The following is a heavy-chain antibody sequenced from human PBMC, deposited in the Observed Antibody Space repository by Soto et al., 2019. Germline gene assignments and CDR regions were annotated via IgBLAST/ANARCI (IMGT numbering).Heavy chain of an antibody. CDR3: ARVPDY. J-gene: IGHJ4*02. D-gene: IGHD2-2*01. CDR1: GDSISRFY. V-gene: IGHV4-4*08. Sequence: SETLSLTCTVSGDSISRFYWSWIRQPPGKRLEWIASFFIGGNTYYNPSLKSRVTISVDTSKNQFSLKLSSVTAADTAVYYCARVPDYWGQGILVTVSS. CDR2: FFIGGNT.